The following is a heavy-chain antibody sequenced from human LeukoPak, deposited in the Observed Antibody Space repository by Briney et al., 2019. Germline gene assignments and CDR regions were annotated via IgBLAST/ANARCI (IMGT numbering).Heavy chain of an antibody. V-gene: IGHV3-53*01. Sequence: GGSLRLSCAASGLTVSTNYMTWFRQAPGKGLEWVSIIHSDGSTYYADSVKGRFTISRDNYKKTLYLQMNSLRGEDTAMYYCARDLDYFDSSGSHRRRNYFDYWGQGTLVTVSS. CDR2: IHSDGST. CDR3: ARDLDYFDSSGSHRRRNYFDY. D-gene: IGHD3-22*01. CDR1: GLTVSTNY. J-gene: IGHJ4*02.